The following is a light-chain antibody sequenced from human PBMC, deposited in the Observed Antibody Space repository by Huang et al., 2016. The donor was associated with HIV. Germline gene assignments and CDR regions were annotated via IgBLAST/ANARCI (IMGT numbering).Light chain of an antibody. CDR3: LQYYSVPQT. CDR1: QTVLYSLNKKNY. J-gene: IGKJ1*01. Sequence: DIVMTQSPDSLAVSPGERATINCKSSQTVLYSLNKKNYLAWFQQKPGRPPKLLIYWATTRESGVPDRFSVSCSGTDFTLTINNLQAEDVAVYFCLQYYSVPQTFGHGTKVEIK. CDR2: WAT. V-gene: IGKV4-1*01.